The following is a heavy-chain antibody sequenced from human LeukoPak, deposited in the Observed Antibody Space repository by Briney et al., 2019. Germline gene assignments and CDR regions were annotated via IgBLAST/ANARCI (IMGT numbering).Heavy chain of an antibody. CDR1: EINFSSYW. CDR3: ARGGYNYGAYYYYPMDV. CDR2: IKNDGSST. J-gene: IGHJ6*03. V-gene: IGHV3-74*01. D-gene: IGHD5-18*01. Sequence: GGSLRLSCAASEINFSSYWMPWVRQAPGKGLVWVSHIKNDGSSTIYADSVKGRFTISRDNAKNTLYLQMNSLRVEDTAVYYCARGGYNYGAYYYYPMDVWGKGTTVTVSS.